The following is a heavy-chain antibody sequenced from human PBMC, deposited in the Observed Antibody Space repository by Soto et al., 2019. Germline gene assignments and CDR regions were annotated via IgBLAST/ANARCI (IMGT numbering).Heavy chain of an antibody. J-gene: IGHJ3*02. V-gene: IGHV2-5*02. Sequence: QITLKESGPTLVKPTQTLTLTCTFSGFSLSTSGVGVGWIRQPPGKALEWLALIYWDDDKRYSPSLKSRLTITKDTSKNQVVLTMTNMDPVDTATYYCARDSSGWPGSTFDIWGQGTMVTVS. CDR1: GFSLSTSGVG. CDR3: ARDSSGWPGSTFDI. CDR2: IYWDDDK. D-gene: IGHD6-19*01.